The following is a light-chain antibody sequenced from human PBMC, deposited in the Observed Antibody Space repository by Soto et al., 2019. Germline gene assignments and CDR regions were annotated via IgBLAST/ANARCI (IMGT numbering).Light chain of an antibody. CDR1: QSVSSN. V-gene: IGKV3-15*01. Sequence: EIVMTQSPATLSVSPGERATLSCRASQSVSSNLAWYQQKPGQAPRLLIYGASTRATGIPAKFSGSGSGTEFTLTISGLQSEDFAVYYCQHYNNWPPVTFGGGTKVEIK. CDR2: GAS. CDR3: QHYNNWPPVT. J-gene: IGKJ4*01.